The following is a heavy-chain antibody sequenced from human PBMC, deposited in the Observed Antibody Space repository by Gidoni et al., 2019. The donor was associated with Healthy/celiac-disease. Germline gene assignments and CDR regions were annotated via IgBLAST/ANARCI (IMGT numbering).Heavy chain of an antibody. CDR2: SSGSGGST. J-gene: IGHJ4*02. Sequence: EVQLLESGGGLVQPGGSLILPCAASGFTFSSYAMSRVRQAPGKGLEWVSASSGSGGSTYYADSVKGRFTISRDNSKNTLYLQMNSLRAEDTAVYYCAKARYTAMVRVYFDYWGQGTLVTVSS. D-gene: IGHD5-18*01. CDR3: AKARYTAMVRVYFDY. V-gene: IGHV3-23*01. CDR1: GFTFSSYA.